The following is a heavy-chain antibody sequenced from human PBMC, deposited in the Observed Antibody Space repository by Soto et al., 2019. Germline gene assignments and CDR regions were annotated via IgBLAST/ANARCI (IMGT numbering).Heavy chain of an antibody. CDR1: GFTFSHYG. CDR2: QWFDGSNK. J-gene: IGHJ6*02. CDR3: ARDVGDVMSTIQGHGMDV. V-gene: IGHV3-33*01. D-gene: IGHD5-12*01. Sequence: QVQLVESGGAVVQPGRSLRLSCVGSGFTFSHYGMHWVRQAPGKGLEWVAVQWFDGSNKFHADSVKGRFTFSRDNSQNTLYLQMDSLRAEDTAVYYCARDVGDVMSTIQGHGMDVWGQGTTVTVSS.